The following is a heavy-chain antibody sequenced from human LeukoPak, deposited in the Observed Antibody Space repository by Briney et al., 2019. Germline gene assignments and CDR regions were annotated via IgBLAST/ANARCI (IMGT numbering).Heavy chain of an antibody. D-gene: IGHD1-1*01. CDR2: IYYRGST. CDR1: GGSFSSYS. CDR3: ARRTTGTGPFDY. V-gene: IGHV4-59*08. J-gene: IGHJ4*02. Sequence: PSETLSLTCTVSGGSFSSYSGSWIRQPPGKGLEWIAYIYYRGSTNYNPSLKSRVTISVDTSKNQFSLKLSSVTAADTAVYYCARRTTGTGPFDYWGQGTLVTVSS.